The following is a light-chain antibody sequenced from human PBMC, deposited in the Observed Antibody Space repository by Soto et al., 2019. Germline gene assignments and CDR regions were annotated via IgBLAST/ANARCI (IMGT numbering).Light chain of an antibody. Sequence: QSVLTQPASVSGSPGQSITISCTGTGSDIGGFNFVSWYQQHPGKAPKLIIYDVSNRPSGVSNRFSGSKSGNTASLTISGLQAEDEADYYCSSYTTSNTRQIVFGTGTKVTVL. J-gene: IGLJ1*01. V-gene: IGLV2-14*03. CDR3: SSYTTSNTRQIV. CDR1: GSDIGGFNF. CDR2: DVS.